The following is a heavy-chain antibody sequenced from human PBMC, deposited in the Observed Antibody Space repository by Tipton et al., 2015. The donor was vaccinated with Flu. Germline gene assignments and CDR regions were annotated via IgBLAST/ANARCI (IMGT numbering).Heavy chain of an antibody. CDR2: IYYSGNT. CDR1: GGSISSVTYY. J-gene: IGHJ5*02. D-gene: IGHD3-3*01. CDR3: ARVSPGVESWFDP. V-gene: IGHV4-39*07. Sequence: TLSLTCTVSGGSISSVTYYWGWIRQSPGKGLEWIGNIYYSGNTYYNPSLKSRVTMSVDTSKNQMSLRLNSVTAADTAVYYCARVSPGVESWFDPWGQGTLVTVSS.